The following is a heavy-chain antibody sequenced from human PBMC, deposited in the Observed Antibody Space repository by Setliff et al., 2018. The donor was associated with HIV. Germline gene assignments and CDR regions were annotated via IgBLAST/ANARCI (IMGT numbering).Heavy chain of an antibody. CDR1: GGSISSYY. CDR3: ARVYPGIAVAGLTCNYYYYMDV. D-gene: IGHD6-19*01. Sequence: SETLSLTCTVSGGSISSYYWSWIRQPPGKGLDWIGYIYYSGRTHYNPSLKSRVTISVDTSKNQFSLKLSSVTAADTAVYYCARVYPGIAVAGLTCNYYYYMDVLCKGTTVTVSS. V-gene: IGHV4-59*01. CDR2: IYYSGRT. J-gene: IGHJ6*03.